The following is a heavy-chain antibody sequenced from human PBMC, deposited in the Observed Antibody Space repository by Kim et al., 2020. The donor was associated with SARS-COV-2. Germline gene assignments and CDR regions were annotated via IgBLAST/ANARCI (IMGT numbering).Heavy chain of an antibody. J-gene: IGHJ4*02. CDR2: IKQDGSEK. V-gene: IGHV3-7*01. CDR1: GFTFSRYW. D-gene: IGHD2-2*01. CDR3: ARSGAMYQLLHVGFDY. Sequence: GGSLRLSCAASGFTFSRYWMSWVRQAPGKGLEWVANIKQDGSEKYYVDSVKGRFTISRDNAKNSLYLQMNSLRAEDTAVYYCARSGAMYQLLHVGFDYWGQGTLVTVSS.